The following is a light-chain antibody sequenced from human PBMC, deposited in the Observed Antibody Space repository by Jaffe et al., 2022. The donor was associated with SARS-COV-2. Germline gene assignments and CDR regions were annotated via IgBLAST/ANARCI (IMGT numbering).Light chain of an antibody. CDR1: QSVSSSY. CDR2: SAS. V-gene: IGKV3-20*01. J-gene: IGKJ3*01. CDR3: QQYGNSPFT. Sequence: EIVLTQSPGTLSLSPGERATLSCRASQSVSSSYLTWFQQKPGQAPRLLIYSASSRATGIPDRFSGSGSGTDFTLTISSLEPEDFAVYYCQQYGNSPFTFGPGTKVDI.